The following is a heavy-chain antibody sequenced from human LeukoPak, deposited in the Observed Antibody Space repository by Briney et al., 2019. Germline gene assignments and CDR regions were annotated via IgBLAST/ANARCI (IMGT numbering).Heavy chain of an antibody. CDR1: GFTFSSYA. CDR3: ANMGGLGSYYYDSSGDYS. V-gene: IGHV3-23*01. Sequence: PGGSLRLSRAAYGFTFSSYAMSWVRQPPGKRLEWVSAISVSGGSTYYADSVKGRFTISRDNSKNTLYLQMTSLRAEDTAVNYFANMGGLGSYYYDSSGDYSWGQGTLVTVSS. J-gene: IGHJ4*02. CDR2: ISVSGGST. D-gene: IGHD3-22*01.